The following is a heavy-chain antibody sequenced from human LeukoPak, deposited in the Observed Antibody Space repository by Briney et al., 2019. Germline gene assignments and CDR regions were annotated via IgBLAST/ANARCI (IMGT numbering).Heavy chain of an antibody. CDR1: GYTFTGYY. J-gene: IGHJ4*02. V-gene: IGHV1-2*02. Sequence: GASVKVSCKASGYTFTGYYMHWVRQAPGQGLEWMGWINPNSGGTNYAQKFQGRVTMTRDTSISTAYMELSRLRSDDTAVYYCAREGYTVTTRGNFDYWGQGTLVTVSS. D-gene: IGHD4-11*01. CDR3: AREGYTVTTRGNFDY. CDR2: INPNSGGT.